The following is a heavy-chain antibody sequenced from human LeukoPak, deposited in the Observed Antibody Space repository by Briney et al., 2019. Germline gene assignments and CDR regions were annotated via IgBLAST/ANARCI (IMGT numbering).Heavy chain of an antibody. D-gene: IGHD3-10*01. Sequence: VASVKVSCKASGYTFTSYDINWVRQATGQGLEWMGWMNPNSGNTGYAQKFQGRVTMTRNTSISTAYMELSSLRSEDTAVYYCARSMVRGVIIRERYSGMDVWGQGTTVTVSS. CDR2: MNPNSGNT. CDR1: GYTFTSYD. J-gene: IGHJ6*02. CDR3: ARSMVRGVIIRERYSGMDV. V-gene: IGHV1-8*01.